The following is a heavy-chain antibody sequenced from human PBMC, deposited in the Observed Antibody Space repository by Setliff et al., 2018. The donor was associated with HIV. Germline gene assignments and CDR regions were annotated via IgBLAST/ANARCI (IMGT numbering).Heavy chain of an antibody. Sequence: GGSLRLSCAASGFTFSSYAMNWVRQAPGKGLEWVSSISGSGVNTYYADSVKGRFTISRDNSKNTLYLQMNNLRAEDTAVYYCARRGFVSAWYDKPIYFYYYMDVWGKGTTVTVSS. CDR2: ISGSGVNT. V-gene: IGHV3-23*01. J-gene: IGHJ6*03. D-gene: IGHD6-19*01. CDR3: ARRGFVSAWYDKPIYFYYYMDV. CDR1: GFTFSSYA.